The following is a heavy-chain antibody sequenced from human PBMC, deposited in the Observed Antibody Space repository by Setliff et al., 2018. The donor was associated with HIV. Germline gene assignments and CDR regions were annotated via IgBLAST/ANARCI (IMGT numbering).Heavy chain of an antibody. CDR3: ARAGTLAEPIHGYYGMDV. CDR2: INTVNGNT. V-gene: IGHV1-3*04. D-gene: IGHD3-10*01. J-gene: IGHJ6*02. CDR1: GYIFTMYT. Sequence: GASVKVSCKASGYIFTMYTMYWVRQAPGQRLEWMGRINTVNGNTKYSQNFQGRVTITRDTSASTAYMELSSLRSEDTAVYYCARAGTLAEPIHGYYGMDVWGQGTTVTVS.